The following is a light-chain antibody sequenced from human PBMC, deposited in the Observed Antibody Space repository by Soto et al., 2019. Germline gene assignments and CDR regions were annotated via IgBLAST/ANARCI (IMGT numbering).Light chain of an antibody. V-gene: IGKV1-27*01. CDR3: QRYNNAPRA. CDR2: AAS. CDR1: QGIYNY. Sequence: DIQMTQSPSSLSASVGDRVTITCRASQGIYNYLAWYQAKPGKVPKLLIYAASTLQSGVPSRFSGSGSGTDFTLTISSLQPDDVGAYYCQRYNNAPRAFGHRTKVDIK. J-gene: IGKJ1*01.